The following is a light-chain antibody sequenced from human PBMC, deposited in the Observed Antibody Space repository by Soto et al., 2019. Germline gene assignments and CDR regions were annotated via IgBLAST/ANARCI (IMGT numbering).Light chain of an antibody. CDR3: QQYTNWHWT. CDR1: QSVAGN. V-gene: IGKV3-15*01. Sequence: EIVMTQSPATLSVSPGERATLSCRASQSVAGNLAWYQQKPGQAPRLLIYDASTRATGIPARFSGSGSGTEFTVTISSVQSEDFAVYYCQQYTNWHWTLGKGTKVEIK. CDR2: DAS. J-gene: IGKJ1*01.